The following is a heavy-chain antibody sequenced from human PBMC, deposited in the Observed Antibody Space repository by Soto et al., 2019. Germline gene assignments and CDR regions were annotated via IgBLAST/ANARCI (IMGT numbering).Heavy chain of an antibody. CDR2: IDPTNPYI. Sequence: EVQLVQSGAEVKKPGESLRISCRASGYSFTSYWITWVRQMPGIGLEWIGKIDPTNPYINYSPSFQGHVTISVDKSISTAYLQWSSLQASDTAVYYCARLYDVDTDNWLDPWGQGTLVTVSS. CDR1: GYSFTSYW. D-gene: IGHD3-10*02. V-gene: IGHV5-10-1*01. J-gene: IGHJ5*02. CDR3: ARLYDVDTDNWLDP.